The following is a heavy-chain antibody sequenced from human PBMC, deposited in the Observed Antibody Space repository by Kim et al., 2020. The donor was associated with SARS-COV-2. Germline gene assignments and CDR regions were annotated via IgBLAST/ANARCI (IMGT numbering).Heavy chain of an antibody. CDR2: IYYSGST. J-gene: IGHJ5*02. V-gene: IGHV4-59*01. D-gene: IGHD1-1*01. CDR3: ARDSRNDGWFDP. Sequence: SETLSLTCTVSGGSISSYYWSWIRQPPGKGLEWIGYIYYSGSTNYNPSLKSRVTISVDTSKNQFSLKLSSVTAADTAGYYCARDSRNDGWFDPWGQGTLVTVSS. CDR1: GGSISSYY.